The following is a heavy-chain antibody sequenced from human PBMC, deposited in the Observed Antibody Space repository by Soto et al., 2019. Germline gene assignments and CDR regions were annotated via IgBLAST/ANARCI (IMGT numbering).Heavy chain of an antibody. J-gene: IGHJ5*02. CDR2: IIPIFGTA. D-gene: IGHD3-22*01. CDR1: GGTFSSYA. Sequence: QVQLVQSGAEVKKPGSSVKVSCKASGGTFSSYAISWVRQAPGQGLEWMGGIIPIFGTANYAQKLQGRVTITADESTSTAYMELSSLRSEDTAVYYCARNQYYYDSSGPHLNWFDPWGQGTLVTVSS. CDR3: ARNQYYYDSSGPHLNWFDP. V-gene: IGHV1-69*01.